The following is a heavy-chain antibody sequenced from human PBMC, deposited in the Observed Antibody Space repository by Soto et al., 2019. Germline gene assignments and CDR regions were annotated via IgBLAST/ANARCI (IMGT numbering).Heavy chain of an antibody. CDR2: ISGSGGST. CDR1: GFTFSSYA. CDR3: AKDQVAAAGLETNFDY. Sequence: GGSLRLSCAASGFTFSSYAMSWVRQAPGKGLEWVSAISGSGGSTYYADSVKGRFTISRDNSKNTLYLQMNSLRAEDTAVYYCAKDQVAAAGLETNFDYWGQGTLVTVSS. D-gene: IGHD6-13*01. J-gene: IGHJ4*02. V-gene: IGHV3-23*01.